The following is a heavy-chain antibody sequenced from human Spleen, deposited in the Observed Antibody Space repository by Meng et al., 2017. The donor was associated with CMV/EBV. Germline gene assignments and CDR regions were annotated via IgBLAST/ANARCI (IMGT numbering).Heavy chain of an antibody. CDR3: AGQSGRGGNYPPTY. CDR1: GYSFTIYW. Sequence: GGSLRLSCKGSGYSFTIYWIGWVRQMPGKGLEWMGIIYPGDSDTRYSPSFQGQVTISADKSISTAYLQWSSLKASDPAMYYCAGQSGRGGNYPPTYWGQGTLVTVSS. D-gene: IGHD3-16*02. V-gene: IGHV5-51*01. CDR2: IYPGDSDT. J-gene: IGHJ4*02.